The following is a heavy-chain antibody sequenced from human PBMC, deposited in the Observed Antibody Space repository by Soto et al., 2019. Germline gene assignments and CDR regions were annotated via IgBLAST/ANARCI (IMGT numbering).Heavy chain of an antibody. V-gene: IGHV5-10-1*01. CDR3: ARRGYDFWSGLDV. Sequence: PGESLKISCKGSGYNFTSYWIIWVRQMPGKGLEWMGNIDPTDSFTNYSPSFQGHVTISTDKSMSTAYLQWGTLKASDTAMYYCARRGYDFWSGLDVWGQGTTVTVPS. J-gene: IGHJ6*02. CDR2: IDPTDSFT. CDR1: GYNFTSYW. D-gene: IGHD3-3*01.